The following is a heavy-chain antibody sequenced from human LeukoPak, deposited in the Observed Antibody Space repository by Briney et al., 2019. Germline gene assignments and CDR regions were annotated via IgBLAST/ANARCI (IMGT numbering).Heavy chain of an antibody. V-gene: IGHV4-59*01. J-gene: IGHJ3*02. CDR2: IYYSGST. Sequence: SETLSLTCTVSGGSISSYYWSWIRQPPGKGLEWIGYIYYSGSTNYNPSLKSRVTISVDTSKNQFSLKLSSVAAADTAVYYCARELDDAFDIWGQGTMVTVSS. D-gene: IGHD1-1*01. CDR1: GGSISSYY. CDR3: ARELDDAFDI.